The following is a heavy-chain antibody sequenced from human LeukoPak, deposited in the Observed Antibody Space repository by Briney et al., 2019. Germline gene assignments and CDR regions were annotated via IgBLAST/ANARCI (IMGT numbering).Heavy chain of an antibody. V-gene: IGHV3-74*01. CDR3: ARAGVTYYYDSTFDY. CDR2: INSDGSST. CDR1: GFTFSNYW. D-gene: IGHD3-22*01. J-gene: IGHJ4*02. Sequence: PGGSLRLSCAASGFTFSNYWMNWVRQAPGKGLVWVSRINSDGSSTSYADSVKGRFTISRDNAKNTLYLQMNSLRAEDTAVYYCARAGVTYYYDSTFDYWGQGTLVTVSS.